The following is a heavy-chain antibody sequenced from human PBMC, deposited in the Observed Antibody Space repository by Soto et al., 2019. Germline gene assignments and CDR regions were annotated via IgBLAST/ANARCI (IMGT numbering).Heavy chain of an antibody. J-gene: IGHJ3*02. CDR2: VSAIGGHT. Sequence: GGSLRLSCAGSGFTFSEYAMTWVRQAPGKGLEWVSSVSAIGGHTFYADSVKGRFTVSRDTSNTTVYLQMSRLRAEDTAVYFRAKAHYFDGSGYAFDIWGQGTVVTVSS. CDR1: GFTFSEYA. CDR3: AKAHYFDGSGYAFDI. V-gene: IGHV3-23*01. D-gene: IGHD3-22*01.